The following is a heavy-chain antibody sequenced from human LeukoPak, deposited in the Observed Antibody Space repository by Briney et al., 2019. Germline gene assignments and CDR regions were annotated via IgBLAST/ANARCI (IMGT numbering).Heavy chain of an antibody. J-gene: IGHJ4*02. CDR1: GGSISSYY. D-gene: IGHD3-22*01. CDR3: ARLSSGYYLYYFDY. V-gene: IGHV4-59*08. CDR2: IYYSGSS. Sequence: SETLSLTCTVSGGSISSYYWCWIWQPPGKGPEWMGYIYYSGSSYYNSSLKSRVTISVDTSKNQFSLKLSSVTAADTAVYYCARLSSGYYLYYFDYWGQGTLVTVSS.